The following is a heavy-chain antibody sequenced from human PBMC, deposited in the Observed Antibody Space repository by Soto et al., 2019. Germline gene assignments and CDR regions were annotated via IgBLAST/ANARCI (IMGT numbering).Heavy chain of an antibody. Sequence: PGGSLRLSCAASVLPFSSYGMHWVRQAPGKGLEWVAVISYNGGKKYYGDSVKGRFTISRDNSEKMMYLQMNRLRAEDTAVYYCAKDHVGYYNGMDVWGQGTTVTVSS. CDR1: VLPFSSYG. D-gene: IGHD3-10*01. J-gene: IGHJ6*02. CDR2: ISYNGGKK. CDR3: AKDHVGYYNGMDV. V-gene: IGHV3-30*18.